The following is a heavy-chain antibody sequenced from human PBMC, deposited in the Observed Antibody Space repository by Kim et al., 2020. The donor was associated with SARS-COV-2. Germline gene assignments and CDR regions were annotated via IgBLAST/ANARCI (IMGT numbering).Heavy chain of an antibody. V-gene: IGHV3-21*01. CDR1: GFTFSSYS. CDR3: ARDEFRICGVDSGHYYYYGMDV. J-gene: IGHJ6*02. Sequence: GGSLRLSCAASGFTFSSYSMNWVRQAPGKGLEWVSSISSSSSYIYYADSVKGRFTISRDNAKNSLYLQMNSLRAEDTAVYYCARDEFRICGVDSGHYYYYGMDVWGQGTPVTVSS. D-gene: IGHD3-3*01. CDR2: ISSSSSYI.